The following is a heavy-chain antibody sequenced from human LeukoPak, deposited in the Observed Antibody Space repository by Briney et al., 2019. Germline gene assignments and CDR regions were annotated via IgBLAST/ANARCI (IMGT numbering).Heavy chain of an antibody. J-gene: IGHJ5*02. CDR2: ISGSGGST. CDR3: AKDILPEDEYYYDSSGYS. V-gene: IGHV3-23*01. CDR1: GFTFSSYA. Sequence: GGSLRLSCAASGFTFSSYAMSWVRQAPGKGLEWVSAISGSGGSTYYADSVKGRFTISRDNSKNTLYLQMNSLRAEDTAVYYCAKDILPEDEYYYDSSGYSLGQGTLVTVSS. D-gene: IGHD3-22*01.